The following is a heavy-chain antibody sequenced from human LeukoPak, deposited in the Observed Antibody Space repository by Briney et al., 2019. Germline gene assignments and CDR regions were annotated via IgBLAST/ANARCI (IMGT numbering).Heavy chain of an antibody. CDR3: ARGAISSWYED. CDR2: LYSGGSI. Sequence: GGSLRLSCAGSGFTVSSSYMSWVRQAPGKGLEWVSVLYSGGSIFYADSVKGRFTISRDISKNMLYLQMNSLRAGDTAVYYCARGAISSWYEDWGQGTLVTVSS. D-gene: IGHD6-13*01. V-gene: IGHV3-66*01. CDR1: GFTVSSSY. J-gene: IGHJ4*02.